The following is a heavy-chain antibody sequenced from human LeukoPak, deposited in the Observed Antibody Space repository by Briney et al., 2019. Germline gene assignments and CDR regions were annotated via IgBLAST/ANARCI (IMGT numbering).Heavy chain of an antibody. CDR3: AGEYYYDSSGPPTGY. J-gene: IGHJ4*02. D-gene: IGHD3-22*01. Sequence: SETLSLTCTVSGGSISSYYWSWIRQPPGKGLEWIGYIYYSGSTNYNPSLKSRVTISVDTSKNQFSLKLSSVTAADTAVYYCAGEYYYDSSGPPTGYWGQGTLVTVSS. CDR2: IYYSGST. V-gene: IGHV4-59*12. CDR1: GGSISSYY.